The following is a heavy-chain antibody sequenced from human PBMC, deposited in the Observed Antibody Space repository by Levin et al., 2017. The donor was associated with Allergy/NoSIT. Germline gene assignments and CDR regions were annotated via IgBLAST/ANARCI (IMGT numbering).Heavy chain of an antibody. D-gene: IGHD6-13*01. CDR2: ISYDGSNK. CDR1: GFTFSSYA. CDR3: ARDMKMHSSSWYGLVDY. V-gene: IGHV3-30-3*01. J-gene: IGHJ4*02. Sequence: GESLKISCAASGFTFSSYAMHWVRQAPGKGLEWVAVISYDGSNKYYADSVKGRFTISRDNSKNTLYLQMNSLRAEDTAVYYCARDMKMHSSSWYGLVDYWGQGTLVTVSS.